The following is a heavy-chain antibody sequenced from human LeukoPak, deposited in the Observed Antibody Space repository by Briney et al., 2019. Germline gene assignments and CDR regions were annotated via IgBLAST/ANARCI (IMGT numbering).Heavy chain of an antibody. CDR1: GFTFSSYW. CDR2: SGGGVST. V-gene: IGHV3-23*01. J-gene: IGHJ4*02. Sequence: GGSLRLSCAASGFTFSSYWMSWVRQAPGKGLEWVSVSGGGVSTYYADSVKGRFTISRDNSKNTLYLQMNSLRAEDTAVYYCAKWARYCTNGVCYYFDYWGQGTLVTVSS. CDR3: AKWARYCTNGVCYYFDY. D-gene: IGHD2-8*01.